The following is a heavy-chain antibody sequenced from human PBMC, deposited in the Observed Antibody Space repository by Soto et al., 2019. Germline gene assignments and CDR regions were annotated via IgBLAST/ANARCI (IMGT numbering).Heavy chain of an antibody. J-gene: IGHJ5*02. Sequence: QVQLVESGGGVVQPGRSLRLSCAASGFTFSSYGMHWVRQAPGKGLVWVAVIWYDGSNKYYADSVKGRFTISRDNSKNTLYLQMNSLRAEDTAVYYCARDRGDTALGFDPWGQGTLVTVSS. CDR2: IWYDGSNK. CDR1: GFTFSSYG. CDR3: ARDRGDTALGFDP. V-gene: IGHV3-33*01. D-gene: IGHD5-18*01.